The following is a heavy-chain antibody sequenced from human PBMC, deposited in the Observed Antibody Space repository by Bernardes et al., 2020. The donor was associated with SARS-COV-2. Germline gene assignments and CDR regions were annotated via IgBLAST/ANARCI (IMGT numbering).Heavy chain of an antibody. J-gene: IGHJ4*02. CDR2: INHSGST. CDR1: GGSFSGYY. D-gene: IGHD2-2*01. Sequence: SETLSLTCAVYGGSFSGYYWSWIRQPPGKGLEWIGEINHSGSTNYNPSLKSRVTISVDTSKNQFSLKLSSVTAAETAGYYCARSIGVPAAFVPRWGQGTLVTVSS. V-gene: IGHV4-34*01. CDR3: ARSIGVPAAFVPR.